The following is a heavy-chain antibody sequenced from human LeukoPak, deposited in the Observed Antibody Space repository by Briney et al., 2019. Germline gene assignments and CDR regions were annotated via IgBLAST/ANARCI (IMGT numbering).Heavy chain of an antibody. CDR1: GFPFSTYG. D-gene: IGHD2-21*01. CDR2: IRYDGSNK. V-gene: IGHV3-30*02. J-gene: IGHJ4*02. Sequence: PGGSLRLSCAASGFPFSTYGMHWVRQAPGKGLEWVAFIRYDGSNKSYSDSVKGRFTISRDNSKNTLYLQMNSLRVDDTAVYYCAPRVVVIADPFYYSGQGGLLTVSS. CDR3: APRVVVIADPFYY.